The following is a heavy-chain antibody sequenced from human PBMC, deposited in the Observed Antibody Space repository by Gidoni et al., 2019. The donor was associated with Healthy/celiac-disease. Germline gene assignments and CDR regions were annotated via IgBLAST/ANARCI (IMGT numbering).Heavy chain of an antibody. J-gene: IGHJ4*02. CDR2: ISSSGSTI. D-gene: IGHD3-22*01. V-gene: IGHV3-48*03. CDR1: GFTFSSYE. CDR3: ARDQGGWLFSPFDY. Sequence: EVQLVESGGGLVQPGGSLRLSCAASGFTFSSYEMNWVRQAPGKGLEWVSYISSSGSTIYYADSVKGRFTISRDNAKNSLYLQMNSLRAEDTAVYYCARDQGGWLFSPFDYWGQGTLVTVSS.